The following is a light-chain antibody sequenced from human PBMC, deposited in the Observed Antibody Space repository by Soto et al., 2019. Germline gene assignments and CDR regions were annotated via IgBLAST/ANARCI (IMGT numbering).Light chain of an antibody. CDR1: SSNIGNNY. CDR3: GTWDSSLSAHV. V-gene: IGLV1-51*02. Sequence: QSVLTQPPSVSAAPGQKVTISCSGTSSNIGNNYVSWYQQLPGAAPKLLIYETDKRLSGIPDRISGSKSGTSATLGITGLQAGDEADYHCGTWDSSLSAHVFGTGPKLTVL. CDR2: ETD. J-gene: IGLJ1*01.